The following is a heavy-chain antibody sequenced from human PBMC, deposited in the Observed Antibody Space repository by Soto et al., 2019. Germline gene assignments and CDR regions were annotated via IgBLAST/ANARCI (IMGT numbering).Heavy chain of an antibody. J-gene: IGHJ6*02. CDR1: GFTFSSYA. D-gene: IGHD3-22*01. Sequence: GGSLRLSCAASGFTFSSYAMSWVRQAPGKGLEWVSAISGSGGSTYYADSVKGRFTISRDNSKNTLYLQMNSLRAEDTAVYYCARSESTMIVVVPTYGMDVWGQGNTVTVS. CDR3: ARSESTMIVVVPTYGMDV. V-gene: IGHV3-23*01. CDR2: ISGSGGST.